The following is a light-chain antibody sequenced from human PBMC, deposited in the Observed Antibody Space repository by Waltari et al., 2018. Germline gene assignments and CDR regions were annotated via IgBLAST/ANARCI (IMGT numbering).Light chain of an antibody. CDR3: TEALQSVT. Sequence: EIVMTQSPLSLLVTPGEPASISCRSSQSLLDNNGYNYLDWYLQKPGQSPQILIYLGSNRASGVPDRFSGSGSGTDFTLKISRVEAEDAGVYYCTEALQSVTFGQGTRLEIK. CDR1: QSLLDNNGYNY. J-gene: IGKJ5*01. CDR2: LGS. V-gene: IGKV2-28*01.